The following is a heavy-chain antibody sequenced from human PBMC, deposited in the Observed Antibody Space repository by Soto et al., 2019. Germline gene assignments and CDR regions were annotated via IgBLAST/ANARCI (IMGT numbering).Heavy chain of an antibody. CDR2: SYYSGST. V-gene: IGHV4-59*08. CDR1: GGSISSCY. CDR3: DNLAMITFIDITGPNDKFDT. Sequence: SETLSLTCTLSGGSISSCYWSWIRQPPGKGLEWIGYSYYSGSTNYNPSLKSRVTISVDTSKNQFSLKLSSVTAADTAVYYCDNLAMITFIDITGPNDKFDTWGQGTMVTV. D-gene: IGHD3-16*01. J-gene: IGHJ3*02.